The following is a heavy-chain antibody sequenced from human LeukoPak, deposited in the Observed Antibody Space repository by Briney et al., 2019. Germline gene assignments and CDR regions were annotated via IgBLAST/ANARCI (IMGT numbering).Heavy chain of an antibody. CDR2: INTKTGNP. D-gene: IGHD6-19*01. CDR3: AKGGWVAVTGMDS. Sequence: GASVKVSCKASGYTFTGHAMNWVRQAPGQGPEWMGYINTKTGNPTYAQGFTGRFVFSLDTSVSTACLQISSLKPEDTGVYYCAKGGWVAVTGMDSWGQGTLVTVSS. J-gene: IGHJ4*02. V-gene: IGHV7-4-1*02. CDR1: GYTFTGHA.